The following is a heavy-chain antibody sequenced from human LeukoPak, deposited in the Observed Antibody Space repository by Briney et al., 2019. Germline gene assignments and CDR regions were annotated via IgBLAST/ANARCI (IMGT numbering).Heavy chain of an antibody. D-gene: IGHD3-22*01. Sequence: GGSLRLSCAGSGFTFSNYWMTWVRQAPGKGLEWVANVKQDESEKHYVDSVKGRFTISRDNAKSSLYLRMDSLRVEDTAVYYCARDRDYHDDGTAYYYDAFDIWGQGTTVTVSS. CDR2: VKQDESEK. J-gene: IGHJ3*02. V-gene: IGHV3-7*01. CDR1: GFTFSNYW. CDR3: ARDRDYHDDGTAYYYDAFDI.